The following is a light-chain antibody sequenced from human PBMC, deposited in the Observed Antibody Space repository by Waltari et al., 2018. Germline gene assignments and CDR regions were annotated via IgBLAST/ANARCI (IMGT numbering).Light chain of an antibody. CDR2: SAS. CDR1: QSISSGD. CDR3: QQYGASPFT. V-gene: IGKV3-20*01. Sequence: SCRASQSISSGDLIWYQQKPGQAPRLLIYSASSRATDIPDRFSGSGFGADFTLTISRVEPEDFAVYYCQQYGASPFTFGQGTKLEIK. J-gene: IGKJ2*01.